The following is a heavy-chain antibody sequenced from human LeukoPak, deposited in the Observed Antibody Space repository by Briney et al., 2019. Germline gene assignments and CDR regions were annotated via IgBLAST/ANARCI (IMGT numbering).Heavy chain of an antibody. CDR1: GGSFSGYY. D-gene: IGHD6-13*01. CDR3: ARDVVAAPGTWDY. V-gene: IGHV4-34*01. J-gene: IGHJ4*02. CDR2: INRSGST. Sequence: SETLSLTCAVYGGSFSGYYWSWIRQPPGKGLEWIGEINRSGSTNYNPSLKSRVTISVDTSMNKFSLKLSSVTAADTAVYYCARDVVAAPGTWDYWGQGTLVTASP.